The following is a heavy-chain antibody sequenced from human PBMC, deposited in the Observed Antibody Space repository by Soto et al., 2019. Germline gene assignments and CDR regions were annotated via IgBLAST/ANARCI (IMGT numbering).Heavy chain of an antibody. Sequence: QLQLQESGPGLVKPSETLSLTCTVSGGSISSSSYYWGWIRQPPGKGLEWIGSIYYSGSTYYNPSLTTRVPISVDGSKTPFSLKLSSVTAADTAVYYCARLHYGSGSYYNGNAFDIWGQGTMVTVSS. J-gene: IGHJ3*02. CDR2: IYYSGST. CDR3: ARLHYGSGSYYNGNAFDI. V-gene: IGHV4-39*01. CDR1: GGSISSSSYY. D-gene: IGHD3-10*01.